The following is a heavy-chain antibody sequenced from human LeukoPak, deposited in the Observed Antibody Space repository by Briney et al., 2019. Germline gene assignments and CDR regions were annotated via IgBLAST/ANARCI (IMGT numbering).Heavy chain of an antibody. CDR2: IYYSGST. V-gene: IGHV4-30-4*08. CDR1: GGSISSGDYY. Sequence: SQTLSLTCTVSGGSISSGDYYWSWIRQPPGKGLEWIGYIYYSGSTYYNPSLKSRVTISVDTSKNQFSLKLSSVTAADTAVYYCAKLLYDFWSGYSGMDVWGKGTTVTVSS. J-gene: IGHJ6*04. CDR3: AKLLYDFWSGYSGMDV. D-gene: IGHD3-3*01.